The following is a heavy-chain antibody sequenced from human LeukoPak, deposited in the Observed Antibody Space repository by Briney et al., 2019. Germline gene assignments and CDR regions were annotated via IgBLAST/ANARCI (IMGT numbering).Heavy chain of an antibody. CDR1: GFTFSSYW. J-gene: IGHJ6*02. D-gene: IGHD6-19*01. CDR3: ARCLNEQWLPLYDYYYYGMDV. CDR2: IKQDGSEK. Sequence: PGGSLRLSCAASGFTFSSYWMSWVRQAPGKGLEWVANIKQDGSEKYYVDSVKGRFTISRDNAKNSLYLQMNSLRAEDTAVYYCARCLNEQWLPLYDYYYYGMDVWGQGTTVTVSS. V-gene: IGHV3-7*01.